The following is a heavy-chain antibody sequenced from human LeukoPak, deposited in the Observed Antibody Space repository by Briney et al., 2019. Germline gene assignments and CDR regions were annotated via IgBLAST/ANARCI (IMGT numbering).Heavy chain of an antibody. CDR3: ARDLLHRGYAFDI. J-gene: IGHJ3*02. Sequence: MPSETLSLTCTVSGGSISSGTYYWGWIRQPAGKGLEWIGRIYSSGSTNYNPSLKSRVTMSVDASRNQFSLNLTSVTAADTAIYYCARDLLHRGYAFDIWGQGTMVTVSS. CDR2: IYSSGST. D-gene: IGHD5-12*01. V-gene: IGHV4-61*02. CDR1: GGSISSGTYY.